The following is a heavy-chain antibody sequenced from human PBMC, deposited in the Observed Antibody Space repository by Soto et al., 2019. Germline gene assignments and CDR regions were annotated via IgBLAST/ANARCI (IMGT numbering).Heavy chain of an antibody. J-gene: IGHJ4*02. CDR2: IIALFGTP. D-gene: IGHD3-10*01. Sequence: QVQLVQSGAEVKKPGSSVKVSCKASGGIFSTYAISWLRQAPGQGLEWMGGIIALFGTPNYAQRFQRRVTITADESTSTAYMELSRLRSEDTAVYYCARDRDDYGSGNYYNRTDFWGQGTLGNASS. V-gene: IGHV1-69*01. CDR3: ARDRDDYGSGNYYNRTDF. CDR1: GGIFSTYA.